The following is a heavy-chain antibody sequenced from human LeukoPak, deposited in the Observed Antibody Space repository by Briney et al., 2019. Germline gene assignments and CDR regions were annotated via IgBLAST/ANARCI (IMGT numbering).Heavy chain of an antibody. V-gene: IGHV3-33*01. CDR1: GFTFSSYG. J-gene: IGHJ4*02. CDR2: IWFDGSNK. Sequence: GGSLRLSCAASGFTFSSYGMHWVRQAPGKGLEWVAVIWFDGSNKYYADSVKGRFTISRDNSKNTLYLQMNSLRAEDTAVYYRARDYGSSWYRGGIDYWGQGTLVTVSS. D-gene: IGHD6-13*01. CDR3: ARDYGSSWYRGGIDY.